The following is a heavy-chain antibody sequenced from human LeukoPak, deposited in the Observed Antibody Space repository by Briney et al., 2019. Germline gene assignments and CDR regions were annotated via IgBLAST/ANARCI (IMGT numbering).Heavy chain of an antibody. V-gene: IGHV1-46*01. D-gene: IGHD2-8*01. Sequence: ASVKVSCKASGYTFTSYYMHWVRQAPGQGLEWMGIINPSGGSTSYAQKFQGRVTMTRDTSTSTVYMELSSLRSEDTAVYYCARDPTNGGYPAFAFDYWGQGTLVTVSS. CDR2: INPSGGST. CDR3: ARDPTNGGYPAFAFDY. CDR1: GYTFTSYY. J-gene: IGHJ4*02.